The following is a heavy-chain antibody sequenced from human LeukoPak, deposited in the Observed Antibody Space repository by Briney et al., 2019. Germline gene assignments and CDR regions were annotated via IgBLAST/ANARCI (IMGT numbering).Heavy chain of an antibody. CDR3: AREVYYYMDV. CDR1: GFTFSRYE. Sequence: GGSVRLSCAASGFTFSRYEMNWVRQAPGKGLEWVTYISSSGSTIYYADSVKGRFTISRDNAKNSLYLQMNSLRAEDTAVYYCAREVYYYMDVWGKGTTVTVSS. CDR2: ISSSGSTI. V-gene: IGHV3-48*03. J-gene: IGHJ6*03.